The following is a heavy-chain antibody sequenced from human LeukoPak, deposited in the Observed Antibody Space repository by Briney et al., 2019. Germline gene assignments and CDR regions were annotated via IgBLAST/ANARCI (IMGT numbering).Heavy chain of an antibody. D-gene: IGHD6-13*01. CDR3: AREVRWAAGTSRRKYDY. Sequence: GASVKVSCKASGYTFTSYGISWVRQAPGQGLEWMGWISAYNGNTNYAQKLQGRVTMTTDTSTSTAYMELRSLRSDDMAVYYCAREVRWAAGTSRRKYDYWGQGTLVTVSS. CDR1: GYTFTSYG. J-gene: IGHJ4*02. CDR2: ISAYNGNT. V-gene: IGHV1-18*03.